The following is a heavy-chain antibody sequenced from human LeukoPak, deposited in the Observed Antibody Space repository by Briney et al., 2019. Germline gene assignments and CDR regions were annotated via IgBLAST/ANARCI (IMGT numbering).Heavy chain of an antibody. V-gene: IGHV3-23*01. D-gene: IGHD3-10*01. CDR2: ISGSDGST. Sequence: GGSLRLSCAASGFTFSSYAMSWVRQAPGKGLEWVSAISGSDGSTNYADSVKGRFSISRDNSKNTLYLQMNSLRAEDTAVYYCASTLEPYYYGSGSYYYYYMDVWGKGTTVTVSS. CDR1: GFTFSSYA. CDR3: ASTLEPYYYGSGSYYYYYMDV. J-gene: IGHJ6*03.